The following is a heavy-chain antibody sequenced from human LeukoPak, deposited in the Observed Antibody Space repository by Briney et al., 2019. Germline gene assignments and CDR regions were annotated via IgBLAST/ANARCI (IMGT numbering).Heavy chain of an antibody. Sequence: GASVTVSCKASGYTFTGYYMHWVRQAPGQGLEWMGWINPNSGGTNYAQKFQGRVTMTRDTSISTAYMELSRLRSDDTAVYYCARDFDCSGGSCYLSFDYWGQGTLVTVSS. V-gene: IGHV1-2*02. CDR1: GYTFTGYY. J-gene: IGHJ4*02. D-gene: IGHD2-15*01. CDR3: ARDFDCSGGSCYLSFDY. CDR2: INPNSGGT.